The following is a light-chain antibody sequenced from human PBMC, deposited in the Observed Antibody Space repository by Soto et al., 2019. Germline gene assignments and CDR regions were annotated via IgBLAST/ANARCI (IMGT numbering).Light chain of an antibody. Sequence: QSALTQPASVSGSPGQSIAISCTGTSSDVGGYDYVSCYQQQPDKAPKLMIYEVTKRPSGFSNRFSGSKSGNTASLTISGLQSEDEADYYCSSHTSGSTRGFGTGTKVTVL. J-gene: IGLJ1*01. V-gene: IGLV2-14*01. CDR1: SSDVGGYDY. CDR2: EVT. CDR3: SSHTSGSTRG.